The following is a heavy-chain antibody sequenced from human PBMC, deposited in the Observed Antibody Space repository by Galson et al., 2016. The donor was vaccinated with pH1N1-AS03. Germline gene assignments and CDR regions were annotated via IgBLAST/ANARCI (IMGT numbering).Heavy chain of an antibody. CDR2: ISYHGNNK. V-gene: IGHV3-30-3*01. D-gene: IGHD1-26*01. CDR3: ARETIRAGEFDL. J-gene: IGHJ3*01. Sequence: SLRLSCAASGFTFSSHSMHWARQAPDEGLEWVAGISYHGNNKFYAHPVKGRFTISRDSLQNTLDLQMNGPSAEDSAVYFCARETIRAGEFDLWGRGTVVTVSS. CDR1: GFTFSSHS.